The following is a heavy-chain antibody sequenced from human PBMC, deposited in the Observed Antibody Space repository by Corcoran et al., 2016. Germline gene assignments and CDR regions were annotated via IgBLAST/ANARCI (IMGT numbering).Heavy chain of an antibody. CDR2: ISSSSSTI. CDR1: GFTFSSYS. J-gene: IGHJ6*01. V-gene: IGHV3-48*02. CDR3: AREADIVDVPAAIRLHYDYGMDV. Sequence: EVQLVESGGGLVQPGGSLRLSCAASGFTFSSYSMNWVRQAPGKGLEWVSYISSSSSTIYYADSLKGRFTISRDNAKNSLYLQMNSLRDEGTAVLYCAREADIVDVPAAIRLHYDYGMDVWGQGTTVTVAS. D-gene: IGHD2-2*01.